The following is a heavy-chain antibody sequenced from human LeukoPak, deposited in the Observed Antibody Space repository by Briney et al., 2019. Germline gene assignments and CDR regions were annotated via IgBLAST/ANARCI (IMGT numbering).Heavy chain of an antibody. Sequence: PSETLSLTCTVSGGSISSGGYYWSWIRQPPGKGLEWIGYIYHSGSTYYNPSLKSRVTISVDRSKNQFSLKLSSVTAADTAVYYCAREEVTSSPNDAFDIWGQGTMVTVSS. CDR2: IYHSGST. J-gene: IGHJ3*02. CDR1: GGSISSGGYY. D-gene: IGHD4-11*01. CDR3: AREEVTSSPNDAFDI. V-gene: IGHV4-30-2*01.